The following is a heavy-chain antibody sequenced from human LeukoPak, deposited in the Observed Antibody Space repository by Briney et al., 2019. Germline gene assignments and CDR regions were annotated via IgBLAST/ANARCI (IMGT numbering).Heavy chain of an antibody. CDR2: ISAYNGNT. J-gene: IGHJ4*02. Sequence: GASVKVSCKASGYTFANYGINWARQAPGQGLEWMGWISAYNGNTSYAQKLQGRVTMTTDTSTSTAYMELRSLRSDDTAVYYCARDNHYYDSSGYYYRFDYWGQGTLVTVSS. D-gene: IGHD3-22*01. CDR3: ARDNHYYDSSGYYYRFDY. CDR1: GYTFANYG. V-gene: IGHV1-18*01.